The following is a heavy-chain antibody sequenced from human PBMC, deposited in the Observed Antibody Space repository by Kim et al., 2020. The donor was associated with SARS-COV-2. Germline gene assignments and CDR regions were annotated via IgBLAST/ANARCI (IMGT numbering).Heavy chain of an antibody. V-gene: IGHV3-33*05. CDR1: GFTFSSYG. CDR3: ARDWPLLLWFGESTGGYGMDI. CDR2: ISYDGSNK. J-gene: IGHJ6*02. Sequence: GGSLRLSCAASGFTFSSYGMHWVRQAPGKGLEWVAVISYDGSNKYYADSVKGRFTISRDNSKNTLYLQMNSLRAEDTAVYYCARDWPLLLWFGESTGGYGMDIWGQGTTVTVSS. D-gene: IGHD3-10*01.